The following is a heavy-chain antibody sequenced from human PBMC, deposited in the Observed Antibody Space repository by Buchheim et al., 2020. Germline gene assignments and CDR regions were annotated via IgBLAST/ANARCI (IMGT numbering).Heavy chain of an antibody. D-gene: IGHD5-18*01. CDR1: GFTFSSYG. J-gene: IGHJ6*03. CDR2: ISSDGSEK. V-gene: IGHV3-30*18. Sequence: QVQLVESGGGVVQSGRSLRLSCAASGFTFSSYGMHWVRQAPGKGLEWVADISSDGSEKYYVDSVKGRLTISRDNSKNPLYLQMNSLRAEDTAVHYCVKTGYSYGPYYYYYYMDVWGKGTT. CDR3: VKTGYSYGPYYYYYYMDV.